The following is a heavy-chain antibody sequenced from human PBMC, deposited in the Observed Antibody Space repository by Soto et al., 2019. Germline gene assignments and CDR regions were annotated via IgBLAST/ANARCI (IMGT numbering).Heavy chain of an antibody. CDR2: IIPISDTT. J-gene: IGHJ6*02. CDR1: GGTFSSYA. CDR3: ARSQGSSTSLEIYYYYYYGMDV. Sequence: QVQLVQSGAEVKKPGSSVKVSCKASGGTFSSYAISWVRQAPGQGLEWMGGIIPISDTTNYAQKFQGRVTITADQSTRTAYMELSSLRSEDTAVYYCARSQGSSTSLEIYYYYYYGMDVGGQGTTVTVSS. D-gene: IGHD2-2*01. V-gene: IGHV1-69*01.